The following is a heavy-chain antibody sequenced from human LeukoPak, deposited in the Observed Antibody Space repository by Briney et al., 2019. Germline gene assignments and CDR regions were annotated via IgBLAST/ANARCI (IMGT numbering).Heavy chain of an antibody. CDR3: ARGRALRYFS. V-gene: IGHV4-38-2*02. J-gene: IGHJ5*02. D-gene: IGHD3-9*01. CDR2: IYHSGST. Sequence: PSETLSLTCTVSGYSISSGYYWGWIRQPPGKGLEWIGSIYHSGSTYYNPSLKSRVTISVDTSKNQFSLKLSSVTAADTAVYYCARGRALRYFSWGQGTLVTVSS. CDR1: GYSISSGYY.